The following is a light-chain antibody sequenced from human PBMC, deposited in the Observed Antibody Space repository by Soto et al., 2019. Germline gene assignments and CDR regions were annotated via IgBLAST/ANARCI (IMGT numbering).Light chain of an antibody. CDR2: DVT. Sequence: QSALTQPASVSGPPGQSITLSCTGTSSDVGADNYFSWYQHHPGKAPRLVIYDVTNRPSGISDRFSGSKSGNTASLTISSRLAAEEDDYYCTSYTSISNYVFGTGTKVTVL. CDR1: SSDVGADNY. V-gene: IGLV2-14*01. CDR3: TSYTSISNYV. J-gene: IGLJ1*01.